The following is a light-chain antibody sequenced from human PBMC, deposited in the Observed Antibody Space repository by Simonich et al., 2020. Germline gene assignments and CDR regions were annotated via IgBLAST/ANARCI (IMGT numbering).Light chain of an antibody. J-gene: IGLJ2*01. CDR1: SGIVASNS. CDR2: EDN. CDR3: QSYDSSNHVV. V-gene: IGLV6-57*03. Sequence: NFMLTQPHSVSKSTGKTVTISFNRRSGIVASNSVQWYQQRPGRAPTPVIYEDNQRPSGDPDRFSGFIDSSANYATLTISGLKTEDEADYYCQSYDSSNHVVFGGGTKLTVL.